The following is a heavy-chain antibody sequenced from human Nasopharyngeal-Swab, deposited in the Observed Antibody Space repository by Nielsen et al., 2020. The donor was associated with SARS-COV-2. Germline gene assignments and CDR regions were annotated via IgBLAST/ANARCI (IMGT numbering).Heavy chain of an antibody. Sequence: GESLKISCAASRFTFSSYAMHWVRQAPGKGLEWVAAISNDGNDKYYADSVKGRFSISRDNSKNTLYLQMNSLRAEDTAVYYCARDPERSYNHFYYMDVWGKGTTVTISS. V-gene: IGHV3-30*04. CDR1: RFTFSSYA. J-gene: IGHJ6*03. D-gene: IGHD1-26*01. CDR2: ISNDGNDK. CDR3: ARDPERSYNHFYYMDV.